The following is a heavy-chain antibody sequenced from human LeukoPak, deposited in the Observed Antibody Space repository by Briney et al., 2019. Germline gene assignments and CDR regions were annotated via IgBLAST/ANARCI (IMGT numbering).Heavy chain of an antibody. D-gene: IGHD1-26*01. CDR3: ARQWRELQLGY. V-gene: IGHV3-7*01. J-gene: IGHJ4*02. CDR1: GFTFSNSW. CDR2: MNQDGSEK. Sequence: GGSLRLSCAASGFTFSNSWMSWVRQAPGKGLEWVANMNQDGSEKYYVDSVKGRFTISRDNAKNSLYLQMNSLRAEDTAVYYCARQWRELQLGYWGQGTLVTVSS.